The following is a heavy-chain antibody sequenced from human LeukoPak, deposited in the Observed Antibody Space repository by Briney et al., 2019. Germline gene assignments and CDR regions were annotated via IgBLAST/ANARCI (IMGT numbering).Heavy chain of an antibody. CDR1: GYTFTGYY. CDR3: ARDVGYYGSGSYDY. Sequence: ASVKVSCKASGYTFTGYYMHWVRQAPGQGLEWMGWINPNNGATNYAQKLQGRVTMTTDTSTSTAYMELRSLRSDDTAVYYCARDVGYYGSGSYDYWGQGTLVTVSS. J-gene: IGHJ4*02. CDR2: INPNNGAT. D-gene: IGHD3-10*01. V-gene: IGHV1-2*02.